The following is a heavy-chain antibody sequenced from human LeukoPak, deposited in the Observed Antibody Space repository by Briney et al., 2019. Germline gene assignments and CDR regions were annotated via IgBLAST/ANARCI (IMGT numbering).Heavy chain of an antibody. CDR2: IYYSGST. CDR3: ATETWPTTEGLDP. J-gene: IGHJ5*02. Sequence: SETLSLTCTVSGGSINSSSFYWSWIRQPPGKGLEYIGNIYYSGSTYYNPSLNNRVSISINTSKNQFTLRLNSVTAADTAFYYCATETWPTTEGLDPWGQGTLVTVSS. D-gene: IGHD2/OR15-2a*01. CDR1: GGSINSSSFY. V-gene: IGHV4-39*06.